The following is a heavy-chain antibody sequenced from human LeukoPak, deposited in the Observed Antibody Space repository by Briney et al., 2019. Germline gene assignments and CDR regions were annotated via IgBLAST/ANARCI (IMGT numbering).Heavy chain of an antibody. CDR1: GFTFSSYA. D-gene: IGHD2-21*02. J-gene: IGHJ4*02. Sequence: GGSLRLSCAASGFTFSSYAISWVRQAPGKGLEWVSAISGGGGTIYYADSVKGRFTISRGTSKNTLYLQMNSLSAEDTAVYYCAKDRDSSRRGVDYWGQGTLVTVSS. V-gene: IGHV3-23*01. CDR3: AKDRDSSRRGVDY. CDR2: ISGGGGTI.